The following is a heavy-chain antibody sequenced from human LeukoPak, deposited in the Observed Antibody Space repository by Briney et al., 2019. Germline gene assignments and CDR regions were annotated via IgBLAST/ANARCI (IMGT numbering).Heavy chain of an antibody. CDR1: GYTFTSYG. CDR2: ISAYNGNT. Sequence: ASVKVSCKASGYTFTSYGISWVRQAPGQGLEWMGWISAYNGNTNYAQKLQGRVTMTTDTSTSTAYMELRSLRSDDTAVYYCARGRDYGDIRGRLIEYWGQGTLVTVSS. CDR3: ARGRDYGDIRGRLIEY. J-gene: IGHJ4*02. V-gene: IGHV1-18*01. D-gene: IGHD4-17*01.